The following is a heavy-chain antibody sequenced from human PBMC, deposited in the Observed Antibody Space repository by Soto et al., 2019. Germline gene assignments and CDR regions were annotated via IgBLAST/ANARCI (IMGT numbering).Heavy chain of an antibody. Sequence: GGSLRLSCAASGFTFSSYAMHWVRQAPGKGLEWVAVISYDGSNKYYADSVKGRFTISRDNSKNTLYLQMNSLRAEDTAVYYCMCGRGEKSYYYYYGMDVWGQGTTDTVSS. CDR1: GFTFSSYA. CDR2: ISYDGSNK. J-gene: IGHJ6*02. V-gene: IGHV3-30-3*01. CDR3: MCGRGEKSYYYYYGMDV. D-gene: IGHD3-10*01.